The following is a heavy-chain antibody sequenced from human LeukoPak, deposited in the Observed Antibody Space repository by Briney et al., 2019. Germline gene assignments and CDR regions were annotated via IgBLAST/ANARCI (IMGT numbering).Heavy chain of an antibody. D-gene: IGHD5-24*01. Sequence: GGSLRLSCAVSGLTLSNYGMSWVRQAPGKGLEWVAGITGSGGSTNYADSVKGRFTISRDNSKNTLYLQIDSLRAEDTAIYYCTRDAYNFNDFDYWGQGTLVTVSS. J-gene: IGHJ4*02. CDR3: TRDAYNFNDFDY. CDR2: ITGSGGST. CDR1: GLTLSNYG. V-gene: IGHV3-23*01.